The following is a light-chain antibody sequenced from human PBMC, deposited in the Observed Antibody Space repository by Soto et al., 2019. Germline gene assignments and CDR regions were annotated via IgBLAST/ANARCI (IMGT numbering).Light chain of an antibody. Sequence: DLQMTQSPSTPSGSVGDRVTITCRASQTISSWLAWYQQKPGKAPKLLIYKASTLKSGVPSRFSGSGSGTEFTLTISSLQPDDFATYYRQHYSSYSEAFGQGTKVDIK. CDR3: QHYSSYSEA. J-gene: IGKJ3*01. CDR2: KAS. V-gene: IGKV1-5*03. CDR1: QTISSW.